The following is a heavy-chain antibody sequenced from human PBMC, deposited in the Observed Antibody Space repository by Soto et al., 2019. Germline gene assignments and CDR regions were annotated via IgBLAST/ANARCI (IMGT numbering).Heavy chain of an antibody. D-gene: IGHD2-2*01. V-gene: IGHV4-31*03. CDR2: IYYSGST. CDR1: GGSISSGGYY. J-gene: IGHJ4*02. CDR3: ARAYCSSTSCYLFDY. Sequence: SETLSLTCTVSGGSISSGGYYWSWIRQHPGKGLEWIGYIYYSGSTYYNPSLKSRVTISVDTSKNQFSLKLSSVTAAGTAVYYCARAYCSSTSCYLFDYWGQGTLVTVSS.